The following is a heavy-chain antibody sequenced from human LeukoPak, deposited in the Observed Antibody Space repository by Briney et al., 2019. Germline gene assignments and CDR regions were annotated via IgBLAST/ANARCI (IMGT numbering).Heavy chain of an antibody. V-gene: IGHV3-30*03. CDR3: ARKSGLATVVTHYYFDY. CDR1: GFTFSSYG. J-gene: IGHJ4*02. CDR2: ISYDGSNK. D-gene: IGHD4-23*01. Sequence: PGGSLRLSCAASGFTFSSYGMHWVRQAPGKGLEWVAVISYDGSNKYYADSVKGRFTISRDNSKNTLYLQMNSLRAEDTAVYYCARKSGLATVVTHYYFDYWGQGTLVTVSS.